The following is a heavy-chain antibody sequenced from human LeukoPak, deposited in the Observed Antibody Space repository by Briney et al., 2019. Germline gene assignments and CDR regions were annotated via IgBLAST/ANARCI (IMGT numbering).Heavy chain of an antibody. CDR1: GGSFSGYY. CDR2: INHSGST. Sequence: PSETLSLTCAVYGGSFSGYYWSWIRQPPGKGLEWIGEINHSGSTNYNPSLKSQVTISLDTSKNQFSLKLSSVTAADTAVYYCAGHHPRNTVDFWGQGTLVTVSS. V-gene: IGHV4-34*01. J-gene: IGHJ4*02. CDR3: AGHHPRNTVDF. D-gene: IGHD2/OR15-2a*01.